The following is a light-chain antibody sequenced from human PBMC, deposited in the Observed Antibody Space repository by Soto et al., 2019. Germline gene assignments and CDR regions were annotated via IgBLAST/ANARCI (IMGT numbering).Light chain of an antibody. J-gene: IGLJ1*01. CDR1: SSDVGGYNY. V-gene: IGLV2-14*01. CDR2: DVS. CDR3: SSYTSSSRV. Sequence: QSVLTQPASVSGSTGQSITISCTGTSSDVGGYNYVSWYQQHPGKAPKLMIYDVSNRPSGVSNRFSGSKSGNTASLTISGLQAEDEADYYCSSYTSSSRVFGTGTKVTVL.